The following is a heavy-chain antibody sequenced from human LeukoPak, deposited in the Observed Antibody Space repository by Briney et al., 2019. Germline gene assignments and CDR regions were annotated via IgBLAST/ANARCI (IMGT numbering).Heavy chain of an antibody. CDR2: IDHSGST. CDR3: ARWGSDGEDNFDY. D-gene: IGHD5-24*01. Sequence: SETLSLTCAVYGGSFSGYYWSWIRQPPGKGLEWIGEIDHSGSTNYNPSLKSRVTISVDTSKNQFSLKLSSVTAADTAVYYCARWGSDGEDNFDYWGQGTLVTVSS. J-gene: IGHJ4*02. V-gene: IGHV4-34*01. CDR1: GGSFSGYY.